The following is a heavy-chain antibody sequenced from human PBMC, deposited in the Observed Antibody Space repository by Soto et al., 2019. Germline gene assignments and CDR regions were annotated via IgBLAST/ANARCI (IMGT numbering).Heavy chain of an antibody. CDR2: IYWDDDK. CDR3: AHSGYYYGSGSYYDFDY. J-gene: IGHJ4*02. Sequence: SGPTLVNPTQTLTLTCTFSGFSLSTSGVGVGWIRQPPGKALEWLALIYWDDDKRYSPSLKSRLTITKDTSKNQVVLTMTNMDPVDTATYYCAHSGYYYGSGSYYDFDYWGQGTLVTVSS. D-gene: IGHD3-10*01. V-gene: IGHV2-5*02. CDR1: GFSLSTSGVG.